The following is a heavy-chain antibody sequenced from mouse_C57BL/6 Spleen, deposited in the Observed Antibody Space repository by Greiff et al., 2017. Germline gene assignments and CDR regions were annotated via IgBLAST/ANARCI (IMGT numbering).Heavy chain of an antibody. CDR3: ARERGDY. V-gene: IGHV1-50*01. Sequence: VQLQQPGAELVKPGASVKLSCKASGYNFTSYWMQWVKQRPGPGLEWIGKIDPSDGYTNYNQKFKSKATLTVDTSSSTAYMQLNSLASEDSAVYYSARERGDYWGQGTTLTVSS. CDR1: GYNFTSYW. CDR2: IDPSDGYT. J-gene: IGHJ2*01.